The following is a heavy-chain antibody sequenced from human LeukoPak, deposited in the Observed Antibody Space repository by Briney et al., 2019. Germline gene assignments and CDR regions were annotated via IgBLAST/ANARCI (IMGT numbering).Heavy chain of an antibody. J-gene: IGHJ5*02. CDR3: ARSYRGKFDP. CDR2: IYYSGST. V-gene: IGHV4-61*01. CDR1: GGSVSSGSYY. Sequence: SETLSLTCTVSGGSVSSGSYYWSWIRQPPGKGLEWIGYIYYSGSTNYNPSLKSRVTISVDTSKNQFSLKLSSVTAADTAVYYCARSYRGKFDPGGQGTLVTVSS. D-gene: IGHD3-10*01.